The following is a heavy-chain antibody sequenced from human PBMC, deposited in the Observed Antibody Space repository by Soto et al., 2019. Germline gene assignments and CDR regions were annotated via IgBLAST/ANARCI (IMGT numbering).Heavy chain of an antibody. V-gene: IGHV4-59*01. CDR1: GGSISSYY. CDR2: IYYSGST. Sequence: QVQLQESGPGLVKPSETLSLTCTVSGGSISSYYWSWIRQPPGKGLEWIGYIYYSGSTNYNPSLKSRVTISVDTSKNQFSLKLSSVTAADTAVYYCARGVGFDYWGQGTLVTVSS. J-gene: IGHJ4*02. CDR3: ARGVGFDY.